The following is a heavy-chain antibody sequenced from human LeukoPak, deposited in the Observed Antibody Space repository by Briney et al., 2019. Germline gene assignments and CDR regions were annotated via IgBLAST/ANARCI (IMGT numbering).Heavy chain of an antibody. CDR1: GFTFSSYS. CDR2: ISSSSSTI. CDR3: AREVTYYYGSGSWDY. J-gene: IGHJ4*02. Sequence: PGGSLRLSCAASGFTFSSYSMNWVRQAPGKGLEWVSYISSSSSTIYYADSVKGRFTISRDNAKNSLYLQMNSLRAEDTAVYYCAREVTYYYGSGSWDYWGQGTLVTVSS. D-gene: IGHD3-10*01. V-gene: IGHV3-48*04.